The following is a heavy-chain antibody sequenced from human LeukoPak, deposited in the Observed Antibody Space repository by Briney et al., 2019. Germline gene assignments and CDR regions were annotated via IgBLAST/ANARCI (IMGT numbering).Heavy chain of an antibody. J-gene: IGHJ4*02. CDR2: IYYSGST. Sequence: SQTLSLTCTVSGGSISSGGYYWSWIRQHPGDGLEWIGYIYYSGSTYYNPSLKSRVTIPIDTSKNHFSLKLSSVTAADTAVYYCARAGGFFSPFGYWGQGTLVTVSS. CDR1: GGSISSGGYY. D-gene: IGHD3-16*01. CDR3: ARAGGFFSPFGY. V-gene: IGHV4-31*02.